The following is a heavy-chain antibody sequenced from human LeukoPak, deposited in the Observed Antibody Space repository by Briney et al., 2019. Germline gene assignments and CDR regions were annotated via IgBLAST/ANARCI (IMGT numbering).Heavy chain of an antibody. CDR1: GFTFSSYS. CDR3: ARDMRGGFSSGGADC. V-gene: IGHV3-48*01. Sequence: GGSLRLSCTASGFTFSSYSMNWVRQAPGQGLEWISYISSGGSTVYYADSVKGRFTVSRDNAENELFLQMNSPRVEDTAVYYCARDMRGGFSSGGADCWGQGALVTVSS. J-gene: IGHJ4*02. CDR2: ISSGGSTV. D-gene: IGHD3-10*01.